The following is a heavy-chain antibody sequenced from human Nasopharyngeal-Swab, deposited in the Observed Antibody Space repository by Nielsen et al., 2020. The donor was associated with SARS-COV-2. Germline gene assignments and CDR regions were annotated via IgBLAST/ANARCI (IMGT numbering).Heavy chain of an antibody. Sequence: GESLKISCAASGFTFDDYGMSWVRQAPGKGLEWVSGINWTGGSTGCADSVKGRFTISRDNAKNSLYLQMNSLRAEDTAVYYCARDTYSSSSQLYYYGMDVWGQGTTVTVSS. V-gene: IGHV3-20*04. CDR3: ARDTYSSSSQLYYYGMDV. J-gene: IGHJ6*02. D-gene: IGHD6-6*01. CDR1: GFTFDDYG. CDR2: INWTGGST.